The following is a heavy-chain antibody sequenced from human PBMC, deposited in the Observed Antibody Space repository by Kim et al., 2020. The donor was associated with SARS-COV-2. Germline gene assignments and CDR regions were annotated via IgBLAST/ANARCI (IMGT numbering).Heavy chain of an antibody. CDR3: AGVYYDSSRFYDPFDY. D-gene: IGHD3-22*01. Sequence: DSVKGRFTISRDNIKNTLYLQMNGLRAADTAVYYCAGVYYDSSRFYDPFDYWGQGTLVTVSS. V-gene: IGHV3-23*01. J-gene: IGHJ4*02.